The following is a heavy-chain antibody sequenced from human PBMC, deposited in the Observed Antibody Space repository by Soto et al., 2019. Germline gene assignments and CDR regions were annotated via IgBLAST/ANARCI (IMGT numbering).Heavy chain of an antibody. D-gene: IGHD1-7*01. Sequence: QVQLQQWGAGLLKPSETLSLTCAVYGGSFSGYYWSWIRQPPGKGLEWIGEINHSGSTNYNPSLKSRVTISVDTSKNQFSLKLSSVTAADTAVYYCASVPNRNWNYGFQTYYYYMDVWGKGTTVTVSS. V-gene: IGHV4-34*01. J-gene: IGHJ6*03. CDR2: INHSGST. CDR1: GGSFSGYY. CDR3: ASVPNRNWNYGFQTYYYYMDV.